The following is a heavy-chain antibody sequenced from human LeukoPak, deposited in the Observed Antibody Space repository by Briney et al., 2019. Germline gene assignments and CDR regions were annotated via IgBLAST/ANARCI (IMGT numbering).Heavy chain of an antibody. CDR2: IGSTTNYI. CDR1: GFTFSSYS. D-gene: IGHD2/OR15-2a*01. CDR3: ARKEDGNSPFDH. V-gene: IGHV3-21*01. Sequence: GGSLRLSCAASGFTFSSYSMNWVRQAPGKGLEWVPSIGSTTNYIYHADSVKGRFTISRDNAKNLLYLQMNSLRAEDTAIYYCARKEDGNSPFDHWGQGTLVTVSS. J-gene: IGHJ4*02.